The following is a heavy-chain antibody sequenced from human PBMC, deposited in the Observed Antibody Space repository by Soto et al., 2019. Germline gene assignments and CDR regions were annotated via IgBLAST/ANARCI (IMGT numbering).Heavy chain of an antibody. J-gene: IGHJ6*03. Sequence: GGSLRLSCAGSGFTFSSYVINWVRQAPGKGLEWVSAIGGSGITYYADSVKGRFSISRDNSKDTVYLQMNSLRAEDTAVYYCARPPVPGTNYYYIDVWGKGTTVTVSS. CDR1: GFTFSSYV. V-gene: IGHV3-23*01. CDR2: IGGSGIT. D-gene: IGHD2-2*01. CDR3: ARPPVPGTNYYYIDV.